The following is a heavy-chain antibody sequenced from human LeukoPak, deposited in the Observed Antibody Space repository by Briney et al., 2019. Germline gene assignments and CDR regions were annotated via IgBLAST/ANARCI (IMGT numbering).Heavy chain of an antibody. Sequence: ETLSLTCTVSGGSISSYYWSWIRQPAGKGLEWVGRIKSKTDGGTTDYAAPVKGRFTISRDDSKNTLYLQMNSLKTEDTAVYYCTTADIVVVPDDYYYYYGMDVWGQGTTVTVSS. CDR1: GGSISSYY. V-gene: IGHV3-15*01. J-gene: IGHJ6*02. CDR3: TTADIVVVPDDYYYYYGMDV. CDR2: IKSKTDGGTT. D-gene: IGHD2-2*01.